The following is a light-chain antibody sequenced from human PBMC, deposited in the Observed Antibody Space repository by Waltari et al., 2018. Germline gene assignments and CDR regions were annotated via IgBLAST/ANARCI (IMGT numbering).Light chain of an antibody. J-gene: IGLJ1*01. CDR3: NSYTHYNNFG. Sequence: QSALTQPPSASGSPGQSVTISCTGTSSDIGVYNSVSWYQHHPGKAPQLLIYGVTHRPSGVPDRFPVSKSGNPASLTVSGLQADDEADYYCNSYTHYNNFGFGTGTKVTVL. CDR2: GVT. V-gene: IGLV2-8*01. CDR1: SSDIGVYNS.